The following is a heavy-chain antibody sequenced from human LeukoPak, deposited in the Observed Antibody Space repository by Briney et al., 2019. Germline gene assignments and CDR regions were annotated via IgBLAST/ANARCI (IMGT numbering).Heavy chain of an antibody. J-gene: IGHJ4*02. D-gene: IGHD3-16*01. CDR1: GGTFSSYA. V-gene: IGHV1-69*06. Sequence: ASVKVSCKASGGTFSSYAIIWVRQAPGQGLEWMGGIIPIFGTANYAQKFQGRVTITADKSTSTAYMELSSLRSEDTAVYYCARPQRHGGYPYWGQGTLVTVSS. CDR2: IIPIFGTA. CDR3: ARPQRHGGYPY.